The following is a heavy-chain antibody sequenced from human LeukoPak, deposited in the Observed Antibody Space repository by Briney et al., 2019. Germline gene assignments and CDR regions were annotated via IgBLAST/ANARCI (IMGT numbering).Heavy chain of an antibody. CDR1: GGSISSNDYY. V-gene: IGHV4-30-4*02. J-gene: IGHJ4*02. CDR2: IYHSGTT. D-gene: IGHD3-3*01. CDR3: ARGRVATIFGVLPEYYFDY. Sequence: SETLSLTCTVSGGSISSNDYYWSWIRQPPGKGLEWIGYIYHSGTTYYNPSLKSRVTISVDRSKNQFSLKLSSVTAADTAVYYCARGRVATIFGVLPEYYFDYWGQGILVTVSS.